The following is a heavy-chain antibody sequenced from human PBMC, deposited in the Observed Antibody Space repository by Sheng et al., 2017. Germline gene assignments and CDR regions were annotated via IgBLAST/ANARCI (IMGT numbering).Heavy chain of an antibody. CDR1: GFTFSAYA. CDR2: ISGSGGRT. CDR3: AKLPWMTTLITSDYFDY. J-gene: IGHJ4*02. V-gene: IGHV3-23*04. Sequence: EVQLVESGGGLVQPGGSLRLSCAASGFTFSAYAMSWVRQTPGKGLEWVSGISGSGGRTYYADSVKGRLTISRDNSKNTLYMHMSSLRAEDTAVYYCAKLPWMTTLITSDYFDYWGQGTLVTVSS. D-gene: IGHD4-4*01.